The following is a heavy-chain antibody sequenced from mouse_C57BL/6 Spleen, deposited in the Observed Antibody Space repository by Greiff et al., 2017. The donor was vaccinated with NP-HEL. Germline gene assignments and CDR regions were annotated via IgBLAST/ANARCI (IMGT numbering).Heavy chain of an antibody. CDR1: GYAFSSSW. CDR2: IYPGDGDT. CDR3: ARAPYDYDGTWFAY. D-gene: IGHD2-4*01. J-gene: IGHJ3*01. Sequence: VQVVESGPELVKPGASVKISCKASGYAFSSSWMNWVKQRPGKGLEWIGRIYPGDGDTNYNGKFKGKATLTADKSSSTAYMQLSSLTSEDSAVYFCARAPYDYDGTWFAYWGQETLVTVSA. V-gene: IGHV1-82*01.